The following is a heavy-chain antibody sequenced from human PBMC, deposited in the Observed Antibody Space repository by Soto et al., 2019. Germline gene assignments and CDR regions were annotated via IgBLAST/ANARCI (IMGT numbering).Heavy chain of an antibody. D-gene: IGHD5-12*01. CDR1: GFTFSTYN. J-gene: IGHJ4*02. CDR3: AREPAMWLRFVYSEG. Sequence: QLVGSGGGLVEPGGSLRLSCAASGFTFSTYNMNWVRQAPGKGLEWVSSITPDSRYIYYADSVRGRFTISRDNAKTSLYLQMSSLRAEDTAVYFCAREPAMWLRFVYSEGWGKGTLVTVSS. CDR2: ITPDSRYI. V-gene: IGHV3-21*01.